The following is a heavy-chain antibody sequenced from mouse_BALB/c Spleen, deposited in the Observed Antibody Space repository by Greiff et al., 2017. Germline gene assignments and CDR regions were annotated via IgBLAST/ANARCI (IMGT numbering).Heavy chain of an antibody. CDR3: ARCYYDYDAFDY. CDR2: IYPGDGDT. Sequence: VKLMESGAELARPGASVKLSCKASGYTFTSYWMQWVKQRPGQGLEWIGAIYPGDGDTRYTQKFKGKATLTADKSSSTAYMQLSSLASEDSAVYYCARCYYDYDAFDYWGQGTTLTVSS. V-gene: IGHV1-87*01. CDR1: GYTFTSYW. J-gene: IGHJ2*01. D-gene: IGHD2-4*01.